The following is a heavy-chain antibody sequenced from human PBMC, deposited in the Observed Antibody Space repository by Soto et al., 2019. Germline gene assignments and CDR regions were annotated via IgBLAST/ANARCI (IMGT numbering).Heavy chain of an antibody. J-gene: IGHJ4*02. CDR2: ISGDNGNA. CDR1: GYPFGDYG. V-gene: IGHV1-18*01. Sequence: QVQLMQSGPEVKKPGASVKVSCKASGYPFGDYGISWVRQAPGHGLEWVGWISGDNGNANYAQNLQDRVIMTIETSTNTAYMELRKLKSDDTAVYFCAREGAYGDSDYWGQGTLVTVSS. CDR3: AREGAYGDSDY. D-gene: IGHD4-17*01.